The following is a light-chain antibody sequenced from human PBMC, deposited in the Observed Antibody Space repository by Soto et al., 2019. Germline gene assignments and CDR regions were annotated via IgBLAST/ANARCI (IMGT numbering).Light chain of an antibody. V-gene: IGKV3-15*01. CDR1: QSLSSN. CDR3: QQYNVWPKT. Sequence: EMVMTQSPATLSVSPGERATLSCRASQSLSSNLAWYQQKPGQAPRLLIYGASTRATGIPARFSGSGSGTEFTLTISSLQSEDFAVYYCQQYNVWPKTFGQGTKVEIK. J-gene: IGKJ1*01. CDR2: GAS.